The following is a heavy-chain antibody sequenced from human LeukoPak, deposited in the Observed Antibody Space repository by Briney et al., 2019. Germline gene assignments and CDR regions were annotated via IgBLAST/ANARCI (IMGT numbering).Heavy chain of an antibody. Sequence: PSETLSLTCAVYGGSFSGYYWSWIRQPPGKGLEWIGEINHSGSTNYNPSLKGRVTISVDTSKNQFSLKLSSVTAADTAVYYCASPLIAAAGTTNWFDPWGQGTLVTVSS. V-gene: IGHV4-34*01. J-gene: IGHJ5*02. CDR1: GGSFSGYY. D-gene: IGHD6-13*01. CDR2: INHSGST. CDR3: ASPLIAAAGTTNWFDP.